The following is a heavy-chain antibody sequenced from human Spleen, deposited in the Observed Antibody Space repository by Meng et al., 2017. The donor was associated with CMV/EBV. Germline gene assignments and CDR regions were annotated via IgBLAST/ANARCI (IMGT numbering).Heavy chain of an antibody. Sequence: CTVSGDSVSSSSYYWSWIRQPPGKGLEWIGYIYYSGTTNYNPSLKSRVTISVDTSKNQFSLKLTSVTAADMAVYYCARHRPSSWFDPWGQGTLVTVSS. D-gene: IGHD6-13*01. CDR3: ARHRPSSWFDP. CDR2: IYYSGTT. CDR1: GDSVSSSSYY. J-gene: IGHJ5*02. V-gene: IGHV4-61*01.